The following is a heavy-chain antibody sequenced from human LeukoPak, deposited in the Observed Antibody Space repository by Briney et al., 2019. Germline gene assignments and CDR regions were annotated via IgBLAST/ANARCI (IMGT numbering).Heavy chain of an antibody. V-gene: IGHV4-34*01. CDR2: INHSGST. Sequence: SETLSLTCAVYGGSFSGYYWSWIRQPPGKGLEWIGEINHSGSTNNNPSLKSRVTISVDTSKNQFSLKLSSVTAADTAVYYCEIRSYGMDVWGQGTTVTVSS. D-gene: IGHD4-17*01. CDR1: GGSFSGYY. CDR3: EIRSYGMDV. J-gene: IGHJ6*02.